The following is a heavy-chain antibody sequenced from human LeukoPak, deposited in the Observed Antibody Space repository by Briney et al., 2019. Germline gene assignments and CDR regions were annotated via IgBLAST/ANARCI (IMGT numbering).Heavy chain of an antibody. D-gene: IGHD2-2*01. CDR3: ARTARTNDAFDI. CDR1: GGSISSSSYY. J-gene: IGHJ3*02. CDR2: IYYSGST. V-gene: IGHV4-39*01. Sequence: SETLSLTRTVPGGSISSSSYYWGWIRQPPGKGLEWIGSIYYSGSTYYNPSLKSRVTISVDTSKNQFSLKLSSVTAADTAVYYCARTARTNDAFDIWGQGTMVTVSS.